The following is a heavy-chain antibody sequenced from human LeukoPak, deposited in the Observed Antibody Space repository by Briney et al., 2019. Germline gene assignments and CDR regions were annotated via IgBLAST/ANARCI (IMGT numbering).Heavy chain of an antibody. D-gene: IGHD1-26*01. Sequence: PGGSLRLSCAASGFTFSSYAMSWVRQAPGKGPEWVSAISGSGGSTYYADSVKGRFTISRDNSKNTLYLQMNSLRDEDTAVYYCARSIVGATYFDYWGQGTLVTVSS. J-gene: IGHJ4*02. V-gene: IGHV3-23*01. CDR2: ISGSGGST. CDR1: GFTFSSYA. CDR3: ARSIVGATYFDY.